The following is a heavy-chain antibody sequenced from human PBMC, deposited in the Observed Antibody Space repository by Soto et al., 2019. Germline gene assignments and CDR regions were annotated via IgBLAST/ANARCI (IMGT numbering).Heavy chain of an antibody. J-gene: IGHJ4*02. CDR2: IIPIFGTT. Sequence: QVQLVQSGAEVKKPGSSVMVSCKASGGTFSSYPIGWVRQAPGQGLEWMGVIIPIFGTTNYAQRFQGRVTISADESTSTAYMELSSLRSEDTAVYFCARPRTTATTKGYDYWGQGTLVTVSS. CDR3: ARPRTTATTKGYDY. D-gene: IGHD1-1*01. V-gene: IGHV1-69*01. CDR1: GGTFSSYP.